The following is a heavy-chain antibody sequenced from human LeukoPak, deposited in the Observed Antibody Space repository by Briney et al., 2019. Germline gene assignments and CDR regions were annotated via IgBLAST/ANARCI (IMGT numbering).Heavy chain of an antibody. J-gene: IGHJ5*02. CDR3: TRDGGEVPAAIRGWFDP. Sequence: ASVKVSCKASGYTFTSYGISWVRQAPGQGLEWMGWISAYNGNANYAQKLQGRVTMTTDTSTSTAYMELRSLRSDDTAVYYCTRDGGEVPAAIRGWFDPWGQGTLVTVSS. CDR1: GYTFTSYG. V-gene: IGHV1-18*01. CDR2: ISAYNGNA. D-gene: IGHD2-2*02.